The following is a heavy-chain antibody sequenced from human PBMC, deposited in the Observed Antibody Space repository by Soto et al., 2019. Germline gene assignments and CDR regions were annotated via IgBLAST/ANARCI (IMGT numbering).Heavy chain of an antibody. CDR1: GFTFSSYS. J-gene: IGHJ4*02. V-gene: IGHV3-48*01. Sequence: EVQLVESGGGLVQPGGSLRLSCAASGFTSGFTFSSYSMNWVRQAPGKGLEWVSYISSSSSTIYYAVSVKGRFTISRDNAKNSLYLQMNSLRAEDTAVYYCARDLNLGSFDYWGQGTLVTVSS. CDR3: ARDLNLGSFDY. CDR2: ISSSSSTI.